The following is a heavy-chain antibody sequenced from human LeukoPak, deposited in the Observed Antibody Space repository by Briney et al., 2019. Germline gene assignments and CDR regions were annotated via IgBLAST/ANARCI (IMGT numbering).Heavy chain of an antibody. J-gene: IGHJ3*02. Sequence: SGTLSLTCTVSGGSISSYYWSWIRQAPGKGLEWIGYIYYSGSTNYNPSLKSRVTISVDTSKNQFSLKLSSVTAADTAVYYCAREALNFTMDAFDIWGQGTMVTVSS. CDR3: AREALNFTMDAFDI. CDR2: IYYSGST. CDR1: GGSISSYY. V-gene: IGHV4-59*01. D-gene: IGHD3-10*01.